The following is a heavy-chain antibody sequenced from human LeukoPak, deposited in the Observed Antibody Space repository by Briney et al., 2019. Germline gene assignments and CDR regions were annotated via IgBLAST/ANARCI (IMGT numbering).Heavy chain of an antibody. Sequence: SETLSLTCAVYGGSFSDYYWSWIRQSPGKGLEWIGECKHSGDLNYNPSLKSRVSISVDTSRNQFSLKLSSVTAADTAVYYCARHPNRRISMVRGIITFYDFYMDVWGKGTSVTISS. CDR1: GGSFSDYY. V-gene: IGHV4-34*01. CDR3: ARHPNRRISMVRGIITFYDFYMDV. CDR2: CKHSGDL. J-gene: IGHJ6*03. D-gene: IGHD3-10*01.